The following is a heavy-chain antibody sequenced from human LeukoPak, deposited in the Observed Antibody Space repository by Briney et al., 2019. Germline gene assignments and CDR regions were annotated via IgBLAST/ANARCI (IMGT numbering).Heavy chain of an antibody. J-gene: IGHJ4*02. Sequence: SETLSLTCTVSGGSIISYYWSWIRQPPGKGLEWIGYIYYSGTTNYNPSLKSRVTLSIDTSTKQFSLKLRSVTAADTAVYYCARQDFGRDGYNHFDYWGRGSLLTASS. V-gene: IGHV4-59*08. CDR1: GGSIISYY. D-gene: IGHD5-24*01. CDR3: ARQDFGRDGYNHFDY. CDR2: IYYSGTT.